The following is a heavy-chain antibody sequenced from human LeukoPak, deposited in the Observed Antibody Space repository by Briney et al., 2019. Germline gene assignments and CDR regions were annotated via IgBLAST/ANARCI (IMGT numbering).Heavy chain of an antibody. D-gene: IGHD3-10*01. V-gene: IGHV3-7*04. CDR3: ARDEGWGVDY. CDR2: IKEDESKR. CDR1: GFTFNNYW. J-gene: IGHJ4*02. Sequence: QAGGSLRLSCEASGFTFNNYWMNWVRQAPGKGLEWVANIKEDESKRYFVDSVKGRFTISRDNAKNSVYLQMNSLRAEDTAVYYCARDEGWGVDYWDQGTLVTVSS.